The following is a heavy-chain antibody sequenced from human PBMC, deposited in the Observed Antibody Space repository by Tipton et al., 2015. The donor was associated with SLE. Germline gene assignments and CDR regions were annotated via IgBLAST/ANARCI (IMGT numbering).Heavy chain of an antibody. V-gene: IGHV4-34*01. D-gene: IGHD5-18*01. CDR2: INHSGST. CDR1: GGSFSGYY. Sequence: TLSLTCAVYGGSFSGYYWSWIRQPPGKGLEWIGEINHSGSTNYNPPLKSRVTISVDTSKNQFSLKLSSVTAADTAVYYCAVERGYSYGPFDYWGQGTLVTVSS. CDR3: AVERGYSYGPFDY. J-gene: IGHJ4*02.